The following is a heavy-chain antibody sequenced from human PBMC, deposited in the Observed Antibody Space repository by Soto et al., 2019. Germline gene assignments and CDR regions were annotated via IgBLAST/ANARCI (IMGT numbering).Heavy chain of an antibody. J-gene: IGHJ4*02. CDR2: IRSQPYGGTA. D-gene: IGHD3-10*01. CDR1: GFPFGNFL. Sequence: GGSLRLSCTASGFPFGNFLMSWFRQAPGKGVEWVGFIRSQPYGGTAEYAASVRGRFTISRDDSKGIAYLQMNSLQTEDSGVYYCIGSFPFWGQGTLVTVSS. V-gene: IGHV3-49*03. CDR3: IGSFPF.